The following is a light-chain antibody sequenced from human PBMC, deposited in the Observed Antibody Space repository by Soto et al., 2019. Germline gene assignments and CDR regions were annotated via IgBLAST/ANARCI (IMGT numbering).Light chain of an antibody. CDR2: EVT. V-gene: IGLV2-23*02. CDR1: SSDVGSYNL. J-gene: IGLJ1*01. CDR3: CSYACTSTYYV. Sequence: QSALTQPASVSGSPGQSITISCTGTSSDVGSYNLVSWYQQHPGKAPKLMISEVTKRPSGVSNRFSGSKSGNTASLTISGLQAEDETDYYCCSYACTSTYYVFGTGTKLTVL.